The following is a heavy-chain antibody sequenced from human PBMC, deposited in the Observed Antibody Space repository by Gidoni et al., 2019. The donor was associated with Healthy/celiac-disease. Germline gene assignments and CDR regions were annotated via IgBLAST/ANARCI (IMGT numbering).Heavy chain of an antibody. V-gene: IGHV5-51*01. Sequence: EVQLVPSGAEVKKPGESLKTSCKASGYSFTSYWSVWVRQRAGKGLEWMGSIYPGDSDTRYSPSSQGQVTISADKSISTAYRQWNSLKASATAMYYCARRFIDWFDPWGQGTLVTVSS. CDR3: ARRFIDWFDP. CDR1: GYSFTSYW. J-gene: IGHJ5*02. D-gene: IGHD1-26*01. CDR2: IYPGDSDT.